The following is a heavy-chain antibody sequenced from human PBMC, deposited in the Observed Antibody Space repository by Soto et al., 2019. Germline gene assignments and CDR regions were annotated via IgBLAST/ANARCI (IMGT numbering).Heavy chain of an antibody. V-gene: IGHV4-31*03. CDR1: GCSISSGGYY. CDR3: AQAGSGNAPSYYCYMDV. J-gene: IGHJ6*03. CDR2: IYYSGST. D-gene: IGHD5-12*01. Sequence: PSDTPSLTCTVSGCSISSGGYYWSWILQHPGKGLEWIGYIYYSGSTYYNPSLKSRVTISVDTSKNQFSLKLSSVTAADTAVYYCAQAGSGNAPSYYCYMDVWGKGTTGTVSS.